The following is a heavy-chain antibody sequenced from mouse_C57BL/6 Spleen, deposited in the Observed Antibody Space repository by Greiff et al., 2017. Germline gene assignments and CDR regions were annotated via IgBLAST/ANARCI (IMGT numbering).Heavy chain of an antibody. CDR2: INPSNGGT. CDR3: ARRGVYYGSSKPYWYFDV. D-gene: IGHD1-1*01. V-gene: IGHV1-53*01. J-gene: IGHJ1*03. CDR1: GYTFTSYW. Sequence: QVQLQQPGTELVKPGASVKLSCKASGYTFTSYWMHWVKQRPGQGLEWIGNINPSNGGTNYNEKFKSKATLTVDKSSSTAYMQLSSLTSEDSAVYYCARRGVYYGSSKPYWYFDVWGTGTTVTVSS.